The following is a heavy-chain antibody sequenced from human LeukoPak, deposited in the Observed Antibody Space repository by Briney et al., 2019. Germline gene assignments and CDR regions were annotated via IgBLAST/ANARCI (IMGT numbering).Heavy chain of an antibody. CDR2: ITPIFGTA. CDR3: AREGIVGAADY. J-gene: IGHJ4*02. V-gene: IGHV1-69*13. CDR1: GYTLTELS. D-gene: IGHD1-26*01. Sequence: ASVKVSCKVSGYTLTELSMHWVRQAPGKGLEWMGGITPIFGTANYAQKFQGRVTITADESTSTAYMELSSLRSEDTAVYYCAREGIVGAADYWGQGTLVTVSS.